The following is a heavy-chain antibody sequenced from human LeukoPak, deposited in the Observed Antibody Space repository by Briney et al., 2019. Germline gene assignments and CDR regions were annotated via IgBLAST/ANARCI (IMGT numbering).Heavy chain of an antibody. Sequence: SETLSLTCTVSGGFISSYYWSWIRQPAGKGLEWIGRIYTSGSTNYNPSLKSRVTMPVDTSKNQFSLKLSSVTAADTAVYYCARETRYGDFNYWGQGTLVTVSS. CDR3: ARETRYGDFNY. J-gene: IGHJ4*02. CDR2: IYTSGST. D-gene: IGHD4-17*01. CDR1: GGFISSYY. V-gene: IGHV4-4*07.